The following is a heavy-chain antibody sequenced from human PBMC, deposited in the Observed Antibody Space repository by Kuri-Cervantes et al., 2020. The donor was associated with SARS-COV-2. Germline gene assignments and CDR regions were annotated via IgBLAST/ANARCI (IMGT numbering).Heavy chain of an antibody. CDR3: ARPIVGATSGMDV. J-gene: IGHJ6*02. CDR1: GYSFTSYW. D-gene: IGHD1-26*01. CDR2: SYPGDSDS. Sequence: KVSCKGSGYSFTSYWIGWVRQMPGKGLEWMGISYPGDSDSRYSPSFQGQVTISADKYISTAYLQWSSLKASDTAMYYCARPIVGATSGMDVWGQGTTVTVSS. V-gene: IGHV5-51*01.